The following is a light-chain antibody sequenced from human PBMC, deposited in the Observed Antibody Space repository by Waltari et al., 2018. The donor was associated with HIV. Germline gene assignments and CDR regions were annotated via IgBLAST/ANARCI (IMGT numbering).Light chain of an antibody. Sequence: QSAVTQPASVSGPPGQSITISCTGTSSDVGGYNYVSWYQQHPGKAPKLMISDVGNRPSGVTTRFSGAKLGNTTSPPISGLLVEDEADYYCSSYTSSSTLYVFGTGTKVTVL. V-gene: IGLV2-14*03. J-gene: IGLJ1*01. CDR2: DVG. CDR1: SSDVGGYNY. CDR3: SSYTSSSTLYV.